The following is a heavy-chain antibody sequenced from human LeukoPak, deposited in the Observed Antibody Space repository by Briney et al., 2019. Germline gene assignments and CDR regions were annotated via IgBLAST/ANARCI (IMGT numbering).Heavy chain of an antibody. CDR1: GGSFSGYY. CDR2: INHSGST. D-gene: IGHD3-10*01. Sequence: SETLSLTCAVYGGSFSGYYWSWIRQPPGKGLEWIGEINHSGSTNYNPSLKSRVTISVDTSKNQFSLKLSSVTAADTAVYYCARSPRFKIDYWGQGTLVTVSS. J-gene: IGHJ4*02. CDR3: ARSPRFKIDY. V-gene: IGHV4-34*01.